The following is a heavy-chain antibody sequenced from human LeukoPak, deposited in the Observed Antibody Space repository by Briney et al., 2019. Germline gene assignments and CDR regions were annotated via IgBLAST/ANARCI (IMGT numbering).Heavy chain of an antibody. D-gene: IGHD5-18*01. V-gene: IGHV3-66*01. J-gene: IGHJ4*02. Sequence: PGGSLRLSCAASGFTVSSNYMSWVRQAPGKGLEWVSLIYSSGSTYYADSVKGRFTISRDNSKNALYHQMNSLRAEDTAVYYCALGYSYGCFDYWGQGTLVTVSS. CDR1: GFTVSSNY. CDR2: IYSSGST. CDR3: ALGYSYGCFDY.